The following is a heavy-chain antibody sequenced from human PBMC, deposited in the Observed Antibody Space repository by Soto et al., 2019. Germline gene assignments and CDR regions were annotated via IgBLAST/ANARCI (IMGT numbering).Heavy chain of an antibody. CDR2: IYYSGST. J-gene: IGHJ1*01. CDR1: GGSISSGDYY. D-gene: IGHD3-22*01. Sequence: SETLSLTCTVSGGSISSGDYYWSWIRQPPGKGKERIGYIYYSGSTYYKPSLKSRVTISVDTSKNQFSLKLSSVTAADTAVYYCARAYYYDSSGYYYVPEYFQHWGQGTLVTVSS. CDR3: ARAYYYDSSGYYYVPEYFQH. V-gene: IGHV4-30-4*01.